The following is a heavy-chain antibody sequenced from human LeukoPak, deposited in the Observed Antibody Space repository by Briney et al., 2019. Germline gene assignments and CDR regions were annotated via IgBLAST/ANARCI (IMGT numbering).Heavy chain of an antibody. CDR1: GGTFISYT. Sequence: SVKDSCKASGGTFISYTISWVRQAPGQGLEWLGGIIPVFGTANYAQKFQGRVTITADESTSIAYMELSSLRSEDTAVYYCARAVYYYDSSGFDYWGQGTLVTVSS. J-gene: IGHJ4*02. D-gene: IGHD3-22*01. CDR2: IIPVFGTA. CDR3: ARAVYYYDSSGFDY. V-gene: IGHV1-69*13.